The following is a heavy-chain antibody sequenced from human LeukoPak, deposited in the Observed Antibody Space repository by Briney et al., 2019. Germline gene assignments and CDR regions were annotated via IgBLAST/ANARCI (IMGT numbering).Heavy chain of an antibody. Sequence: SETLSLTCAVYGGSFSGYYWGWIRQPPGKGLEWIGEINHSGSTNYNPSLKSRVTISVDTSKNQFSLKLSSVTAADTAVYYCASNSSGWSDAFDIWGQGTMVTVSS. CDR3: ASNSSGWSDAFDI. CDR1: GGSFSGYY. J-gene: IGHJ3*02. CDR2: INHSGST. V-gene: IGHV4-34*01. D-gene: IGHD6-19*01.